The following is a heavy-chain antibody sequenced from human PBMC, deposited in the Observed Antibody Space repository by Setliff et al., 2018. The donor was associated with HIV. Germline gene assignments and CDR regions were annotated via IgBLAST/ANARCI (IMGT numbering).Heavy chain of an antibody. CDR1: GYTFTNNA. V-gene: IGHV1-3*01. D-gene: IGHD6-13*01. CDR2: INPGNGNT. CDR3: ARGITAAGTGFGY. Sequence: ASVKVSCKASGYTFTNNAIHWVRQAPGQRLEWMGWINPGNGNTKYSQNLQGRVTITRDTSASTAYMELSSLGSEHTAVYYCARGITAAGTGFGYWGQGTLVTVSS. J-gene: IGHJ4*02.